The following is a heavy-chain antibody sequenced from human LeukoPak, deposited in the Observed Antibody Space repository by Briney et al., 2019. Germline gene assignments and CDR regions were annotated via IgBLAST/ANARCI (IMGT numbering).Heavy chain of an antibody. CDR2: INPKSGGT. J-gene: IGHJ4*02. Sequence: ASVKVSCKASGYTFTSYDINWVRQATGQGLEWMGWINPKSGGTNYVQKFQGRVTMTRDTSISTAYMELSRLRSDDTAVYYCARETGDCSGGSCYALFDYWGQGTLVTVSS. CDR1: GYTFTSYD. CDR3: ARETGDCSGGSCYALFDY. D-gene: IGHD2-15*01. V-gene: IGHV1-2*02.